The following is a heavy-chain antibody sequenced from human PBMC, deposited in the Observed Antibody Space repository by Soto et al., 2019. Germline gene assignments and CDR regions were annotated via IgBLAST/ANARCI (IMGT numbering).Heavy chain of an antibody. CDR2: IYYSGST. CDR1: GGSISSYY. D-gene: IGHD3-9*01. CDR3: ASGGYYDILTGYYTEFDP. Sequence: QVQLQESGPGLVKPSETLSLTCTVSGGSISSYYWSWIRQPPGKGLEWIGYIYYSGSTNYNPSLKSRVTISVDTSKNQFSLKLGSVTAADTAVYYCASGGYYDILTGYYTEFDPWGQGTLVTVSS. J-gene: IGHJ5*02. V-gene: IGHV4-59*01.